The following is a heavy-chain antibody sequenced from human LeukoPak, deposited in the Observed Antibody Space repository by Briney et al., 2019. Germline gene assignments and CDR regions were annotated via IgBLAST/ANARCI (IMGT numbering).Heavy chain of an antibody. V-gene: IGHV3-23*01. CDR1: GFTFSTFA. J-gene: IGHJ4*02. CDR2: ISDSDGST. D-gene: IGHD6-19*01. Sequence: GGFLRLSCASSGFTFSTFAMSWARQAPGKGLEWVSFISDSDGSTFYADSVRGRFTSSRDNSKNTLYLHMNSLRVEDTAIYYCVKGGWLDYWGQGTLVTVSS. CDR3: VKGGWLDY.